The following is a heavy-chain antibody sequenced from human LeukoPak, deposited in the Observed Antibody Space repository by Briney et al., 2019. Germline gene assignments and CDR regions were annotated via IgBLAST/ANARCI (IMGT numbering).Heavy chain of an antibody. Sequence: PGGSLRLSCAASGFTFSNYTMNWVRQAPGKGLEWVSSISSSSSYIYYADSVKGRFTISRDNAKNSLYLRMNSLRAEDTAVYYWARAYYYDSSGDDSFCIWGQGTMVTVPS. CDR2: ISSSSSYI. CDR3: ARAYYYDSSGDDSFCI. V-gene: IGHV3-21*01. CDR1: GFTFSNYT. J-gene: IGHJ3*02. D-gene: IGHD3-22*01.